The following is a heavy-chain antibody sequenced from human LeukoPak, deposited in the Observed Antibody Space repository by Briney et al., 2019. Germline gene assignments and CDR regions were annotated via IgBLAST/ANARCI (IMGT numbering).Heavy chain of an antibody. J-gene: IGHJ3*02. D-gene: IGHD1-26*01. V-gene: IGHV4-4*07. CDR3: ARVMSGTFAFDI. Sequence: PLETLSLTCTVSGGSINSYYWSWIRQPAGKGLEWIGRIYISGSTNYNPSLKSRVTMSGDTSKNQFSLKLSSVTAADTAVYYCARVMSGTFAFDIWGQGTVVTVSS. CDR2: IYISGST. CDR1: GGSINSYY.